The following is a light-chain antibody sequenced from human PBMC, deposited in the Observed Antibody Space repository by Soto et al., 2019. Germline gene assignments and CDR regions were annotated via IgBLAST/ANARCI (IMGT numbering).Light chain of an antibody. J-gene: IGKJ4*01. CDR3: QQTCITPPLT. Sequence: DIQMTQSPSSLSASIGDRITITCRASQSISTYLNWYQQKPGKAPSLLIYGASTLQSGVPSRFSGSGSATDFTLTISSLQPEDFATYYCQQTCITPPLTFGGGTKGEIK. CDR1: QSISTY. CDR2: GAS. V-gene: IGKV1-39*01.